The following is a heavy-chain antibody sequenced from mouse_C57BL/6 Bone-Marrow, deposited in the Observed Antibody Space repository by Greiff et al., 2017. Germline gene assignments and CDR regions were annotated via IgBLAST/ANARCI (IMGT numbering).Heavy chain of an antibody. CDR2: IRNKANNHAT. J-gene: IGHJ1*03. V-gene: IGHV6-6*01. D-gene: IGHD1-1*01. Sequence: EVKVEESGGGLVQPGGSMKLSCAASGFTFSDAWMDWVRQSPEKGLEWVAEIRNKANNHATYYAESVKGRFTISRDDSKSSVYLQMISLRAEDTGIYYCTTPPLYDGSSYWYFDVWGTGTTVTVSS. CDR1: GFTFSDAW. CDR3: TTPPLYDGSSYWYFDV.